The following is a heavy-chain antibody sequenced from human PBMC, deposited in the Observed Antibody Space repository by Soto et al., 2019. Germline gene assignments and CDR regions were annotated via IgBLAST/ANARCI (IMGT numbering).Heavy chain of an antibody. J-gene: IGHJ3*02. CDR2: IIPIFGTA. CDR1: GGTFSSYA. V-gene: IGHV1-69*13. D-gene: IGHD6-6*01. Sequence: SVKVSCKASGGTFSSYAISWVRQAPGQGLEWMGGIIPIFGTANYAQKFQGRVTITADESTSTAYMELSSLRSEDTAVYYCARDPSSSDAFAIWGQGTMVTVSS. CDR3: ARDPSSSDAFAI.